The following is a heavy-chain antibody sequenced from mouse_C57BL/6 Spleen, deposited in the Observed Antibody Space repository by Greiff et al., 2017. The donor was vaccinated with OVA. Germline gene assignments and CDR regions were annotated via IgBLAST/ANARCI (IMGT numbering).Heavy chain of an antibody. CDR1: GFNIKDDY. CDR2: IDPENGDT. V-gene: IGHV14-4*01. CDR3: TTRSTMVTVFAY. J-gene: IGHJ3*01. Sequence: EVHLVESGAELVRPGASVKLSCTASGFNIKDDYMHWVKQRPEQGLEWIGWIDPENGDTEYASKFQGKATITADTSSNTAYLQLSSLTSEDTAVYYCTTRSTMVTVFAYWGQGTLVTVSA. D-gene: IGHD2-1*01.